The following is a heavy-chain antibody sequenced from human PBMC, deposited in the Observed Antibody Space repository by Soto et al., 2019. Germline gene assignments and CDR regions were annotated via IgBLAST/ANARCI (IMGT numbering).Heavy chain of an antibody. CDR1: CGSISNCSYS. V-gene: IGHV4-30-2*01. Sequence: SETLSLSFAVSCGSISNCSYSWIWIRQPPGKGLEWIGYIYHSGSTYYNPSLKSRVTISVDRSKNQFSLKLSSGTAADTAVYYCARVPSPRGKGTLLTVSS. CDR2: IYHSGST. J-gene: IGHJ5*02. CDR3: ARVPSP.